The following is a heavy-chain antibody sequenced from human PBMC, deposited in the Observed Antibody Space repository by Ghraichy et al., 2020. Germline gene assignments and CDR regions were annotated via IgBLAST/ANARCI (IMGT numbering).Heavy chain of an antibody. D-gene: IGHD2-21*02. Sequence: GGSLRLSCATSGFTFSSYEMNWVCQAPGKGLEWVSYISTSGSSTNYADSLKGRFTISRDNAKNSLYLQMNSLRAEDTAVYYCARDGSPLHWAGDCPDAFEIWVQGTIFSFFS. CDR1: GFTFSSYE. CDR3: ARDGSPLHWAGDCPDAFEI. V-gene: IGHV3-48*03. J-gene: IGHJ3*02. CDR2: ISTSGSST.